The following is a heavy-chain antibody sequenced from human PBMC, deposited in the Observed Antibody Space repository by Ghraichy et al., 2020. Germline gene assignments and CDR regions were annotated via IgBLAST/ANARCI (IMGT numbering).Heavy chain of an antibody. CDR2: ISGSGSNT. CDR3: AKVVVVMVYWYFDL. D-gene: IGHD2-15*01. J-gene: IGHJ2*01. V-gene: IGHV3-23*01. CDR1: GFTFSSYA. Sequence: GGSLRLSCAASGFTFSSYAMSWVRQVPGKGLEWVSGISGSGSNTYYADSVKGRFTISRDNSKNTLYLQMNSLRAEDTAVYYCAKVVVVMVYWYFDLWGRGTLVTVSS.